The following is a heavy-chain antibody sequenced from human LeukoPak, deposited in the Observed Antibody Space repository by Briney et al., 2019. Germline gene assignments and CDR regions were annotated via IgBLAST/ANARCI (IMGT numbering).Heavy chain of an antibody. D-gene: IGHD1-26*01. CDR1: GGSISSYY. Sequence: SSETLSLTCTVSGGSISSYYWSWIRQPPGKGLEWIGYIYYSGSTNYNPSLKSRVTISVDTSKNQFSLKLSSVTAADTAVYYCARDNGHGALDYWGQGTLVTVSS. J-gene: IGHJ4*02. V-gene: IGHV4-59*01. CDR3: ARDNGHGALDY. CDR2: IYYSGST.